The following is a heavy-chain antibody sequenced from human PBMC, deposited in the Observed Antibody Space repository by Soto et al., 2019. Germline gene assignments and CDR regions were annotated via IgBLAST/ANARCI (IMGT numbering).Heavy chain of an antibody. Sequence: SSVKVSCKASGGTFSSYAISWVRRAPGQGLEWMGGIIPIFGTANYAQKFQGRVTITADESTSTAYMELSSLRSEDTAVYYCARDEVRFLEWLSPPYYYYGMDVWG. CDR3: ARDEVRFLEWLSPPYYYYGMDV. V-gene: IGHV1-69*13. CDR1: GGTFSSYA. D-gene: IGHD3-3*01. J-gene: IGHJ6*02. CDR2: IIPIFGTA.